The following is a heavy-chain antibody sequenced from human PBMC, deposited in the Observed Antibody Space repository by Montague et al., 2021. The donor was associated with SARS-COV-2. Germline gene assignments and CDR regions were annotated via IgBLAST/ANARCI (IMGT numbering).Heavy chain of an antibody. CDR2: INYGGST. V-gene: IGHV4-34*01. CDR1: GGSFSDYH. Sequence: SETLSLTCAVYGGSFSDYHWTWIRQSPGGGLEWIGQINYGGSTKYNPSLRSRVTISIDTSKNQFSLKLTSVTAVDTAVYYCARGDPGYWGQGALVTVSS. D-gene: IGHD1-1*01. CDR3: ARGDPGY. J-gene: IGHJ4*02.